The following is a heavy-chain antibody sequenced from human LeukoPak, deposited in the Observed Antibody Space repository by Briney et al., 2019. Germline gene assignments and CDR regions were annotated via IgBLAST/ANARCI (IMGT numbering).Heavy chain of an antibody. CDR2: IYSGGST. J-gene: IGHJ3*02. V-gene: IGHV3-66*01. Sequence: GGSLRLSCAASGFTVSSNYMSWVRQAPGKGLEWVSVIYSGGSTYYADSVKGRFTISRGNSKNTLYLQMNSLRAEDTAVYYCARLMTLTAFDIWGQGTMVTVSS. CDR3: ARLMTLTAFDI. D-gene: IGHD2-8*01. CDR1: GFTVSSNY.